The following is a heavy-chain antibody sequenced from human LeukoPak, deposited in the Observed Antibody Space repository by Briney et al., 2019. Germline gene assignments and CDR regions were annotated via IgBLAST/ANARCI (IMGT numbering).Heavy chain of an antibody. V-gene: IGHV4-28*01. J-gene: IGHJ4*02. D-gene: IGHD2-2*01. Sequence: TSDTLSLTCAVSGYSISSNNWWGWIRQPPGEGLEWIGYIYYSGTTYYNPSLKSRVTMSIDTSKNQLSLKVSSVTAVDTVLYYCARHYCSTTSCYVDYWGQGTLVTVSS. CDR3: ARHYCSTTSCYVDY. CDR2: IYYSGTT. CDR1: GYSISSNNW.